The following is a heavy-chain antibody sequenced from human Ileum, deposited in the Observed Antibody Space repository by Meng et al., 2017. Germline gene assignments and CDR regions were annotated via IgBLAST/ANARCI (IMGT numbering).Heavy chain of an antibody. CDR3: ARRIRGGSYLG. V-gene: IGHV4-34*01. CDR2: IHYSGST. Sequence: QLQLMQWGAGMFKPSETLSLTCNVYGDSFTDYYWNWIRQPPGKGLEWIGEIHYSGSTNYNPFLESRVTISEDTSQKQFSLRLSSVTAADTAVYYCARRIRGGSYLGWGQGTLVTVSS. J-gene: IGHJ4*02. CDR1: GDSFTDYY. D-gene: IGHD1-26*01.